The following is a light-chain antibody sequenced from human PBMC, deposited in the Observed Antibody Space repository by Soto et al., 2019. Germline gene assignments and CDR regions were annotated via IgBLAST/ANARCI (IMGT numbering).Light chain of an antibody. CDR3: QQYYTRIT. V-gene: IGKV4-1*01. CDR1: QSLLYSSDKKNY. CDR2: WAS. Sequence: DTVMTQSPDSLAVSLGERATIKCKSTQSLLYSSDKKNYLAWYQQKPGQPPKPLIYWASIRESGVPERFSGSGSGTDFTLTISSLQAEDVAFYFCQQYYTRITFGQGTRLEIK. J-gene: IGKJ5*01.